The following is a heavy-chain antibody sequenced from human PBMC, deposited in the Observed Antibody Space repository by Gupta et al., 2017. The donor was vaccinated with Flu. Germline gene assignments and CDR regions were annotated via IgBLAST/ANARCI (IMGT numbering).Heavy chain of an antibody. D-gene: IGHD6-13*01. CDR2: ITGSGSST. CDR1: GFTFSSYA. CDR3: AKEGRIAAAGISGRANHFDS. J-gene: IGHJ4*02. V-gene: IGHV3-23*01. Sequence: EVQPLESGGGLVQLGGSLGLSCAASGFTFSSYALSWVRQAPGKGLEWVSVITGSGSSTYYADSVRGRFTISRDNSKNTVYLQMNSLRDEDTAVYYCAKEGRIAAAGISGRANHFDSWGQGTLVTVSS.